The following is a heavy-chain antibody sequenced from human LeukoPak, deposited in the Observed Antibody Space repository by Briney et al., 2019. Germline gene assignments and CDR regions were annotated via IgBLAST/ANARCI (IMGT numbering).Heavy chain of an antibody. V-gene: IGHV7-4-1*02. CDR2: INTNTGNP. CDR3: ESYSTDHAFDI. D-gene: IGHD6-13*01. CDR1: GYTFTSYA. J-gene: IGHJ3*02. Sequence: GASVKVSCKASGYTFTSYAMNWVRQAPGQGLEWMGWINTNTGNPTYAQGFTGRFVFSLDTSVSTAYLQISSLKAEDTAVYYCESYSTDHAFDIWGQGTMVTVSS.